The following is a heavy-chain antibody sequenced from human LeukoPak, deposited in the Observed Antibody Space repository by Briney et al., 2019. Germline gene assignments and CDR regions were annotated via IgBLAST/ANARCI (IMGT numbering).Heavy chain of an antibody. V-gene: IGHV3-23*01. CDR2: ISGSGAST. J-gene: IGHJ4*02. D-gene: IGHD2-15*01. CDR3: AKGYCSGDSCYSDY. Sequence: GGSLRLSCAASGFIFSSYTMSWVRQAPGKGLEWVSAISGSGASTFYADSVKGRFTISRDSSKNTLYLQMNSLRAEDTAVYYCAKGYCSGDSCYSDYWGQGTLVTVSS. CDR1: GFIFSSYT.